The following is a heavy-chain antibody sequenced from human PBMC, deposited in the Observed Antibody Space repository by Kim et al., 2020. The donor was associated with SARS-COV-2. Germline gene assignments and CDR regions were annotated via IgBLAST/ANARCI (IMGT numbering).Heavy chain of an antibody. CDR1: GFTFSSYS. V-gene: IGHV3-48*04. CDR2: ISSSSSTI. Sequence: GGSLRLSSAASGFTFSSYSMNWVRQAPGKGLEWVSYISSSSSTIYYADSVKGRFTISRDNAKNSLYLQMNSLRAEDTAVYYCARGISDWYFDLWGRGTLVTVSS. J-gene: IGHJ2*01. CDR3: ARGISDWYFDL.